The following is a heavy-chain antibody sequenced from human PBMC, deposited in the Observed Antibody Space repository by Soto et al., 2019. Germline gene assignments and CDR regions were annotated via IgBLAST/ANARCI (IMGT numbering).Heavy chain of an antibody. D-gene: IGHD3-10*01. CDR2: INAGNGNA. CDR1: GYTFTSYA. CDR3: ARAPYGSGSYFFGYYYGMDV. J-gene: IGHJ6*02. V-gene: IGHV1-3*01. Sequence: ASVKVSCKASGYTFTSYAMHWVRQAPGQRLEWMGWINAGNGNAKYSQKFQGRATITRDTSASTAYMELSSLRSEDTAVYYCARAPYGSGSYFFGYYYGMDVWGQGTTVTVSS.